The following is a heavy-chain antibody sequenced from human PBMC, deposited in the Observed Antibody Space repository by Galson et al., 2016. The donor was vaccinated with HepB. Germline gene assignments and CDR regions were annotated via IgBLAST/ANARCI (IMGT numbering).Heavy chain of an antibody. CDR2: ISYDGSNK. D-gene: IGHD6-13*01. CDR1: GFTFSSYA. V-gene: IGHV3-30-3*01. Sequence: LRLSCAASGFTFSSYAMHWVRQAPGKGLEWVAVISYDGSNKYNADSVKGRFTISRDNSKNTLYLQMNSLRAEDTAVYYCARGSSSWRYYYYYGMDVWGQGTTVTVSS. J-gene: IGHJ6*02. CDR3: ARGSSSWRYYYYYGMDV.